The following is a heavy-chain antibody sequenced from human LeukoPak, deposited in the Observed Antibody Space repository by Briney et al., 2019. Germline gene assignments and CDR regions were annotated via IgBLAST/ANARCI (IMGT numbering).Heavy chain of an antibody. D-gene: IGHD2-21*02. V-gene: IGHV4-59*12. CDR3: ANGGAYCGADCYLPAFDY. CDR2: ISYSGST. J-gene: IGHJ4*02. Sequence: PSETLSLTCTVSGGSISSYYWSWIRQPPGKGLEWIGYISYSGSTNYNPSLKSRVTISVDTSKNQFSLKLSSVTAADTAVYYCANGGAYCGADCYLPAFDYWGQGTLVTVSS. CDR1: GGSISSYY.